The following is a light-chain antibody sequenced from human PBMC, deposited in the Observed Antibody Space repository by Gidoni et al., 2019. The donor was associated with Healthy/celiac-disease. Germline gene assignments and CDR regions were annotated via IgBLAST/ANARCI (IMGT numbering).Light chain of an antibody. V-gene: IGKV1-9*01. CDR1: QGISSY. CDR3: QQLNSYPPAT. CDR2: AAS. J-gene: IGKJ2*01. Sequence: DIQLTQSPPSLSASLGDRATITCRASQGISSYLAWYQQKPGKPPKLLIYAASTLQSGVPSRFIGSGSGTEFTLTISSLQPEDFATYYCQQLNSYPPATFGQXTKLEIK.